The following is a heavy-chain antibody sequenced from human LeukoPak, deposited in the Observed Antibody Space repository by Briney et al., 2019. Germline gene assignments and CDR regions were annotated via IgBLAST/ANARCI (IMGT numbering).Heavy chain of an antibody. CDR1: GGSISSGSYY. CDR3: ARGASSSSIH. D-gene: IGHD6-6*01. J-gene: IGHJ4*02. Sequence: SETLSLTCTVSGGSISSGSYYWSWIRQPAGKGLEWIGRIYTSGSTNYNPSLKSRVTISVDTSKNQFSLRLSSVTAADTAVYYCARGASSSSIHWGQGTLVTVSS. CDR2: IYTSGST. V-gene: IGHV4-61*02.